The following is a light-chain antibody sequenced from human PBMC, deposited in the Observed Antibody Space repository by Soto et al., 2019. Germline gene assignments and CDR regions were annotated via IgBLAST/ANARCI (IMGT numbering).Light chain of an antibody. J-gene: IGKJ3*01. CDR3: QQLNSYPLFT. Sequence: DIQLTQSPSFLSASVGDRVTITCRASQGIRSYLAWYQQKPGKAPKLLIYAASTLQSGVPSRFSGSGSGTNFTLTLSSLKPEDFATYYCQQLNSYPLFTFGPGTKVDIK. CDR1: QGIRSY. V-gene: IGKV1-9*01. CDR2: AAS.